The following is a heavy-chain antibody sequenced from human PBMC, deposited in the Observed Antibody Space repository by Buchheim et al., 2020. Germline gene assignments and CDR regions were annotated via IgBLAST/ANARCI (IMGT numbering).Heavy chain of an antibody. Sequence: QVQLQESGPGLVKPSETLSLTCSVSGDSLNSYYWIWIRQPPGKELEWIGYIFYCGSTYYRPSLRSRRFISVDTSRHQFSLRLRSVTAADTAVYYCARGRRNYSRGWFDPWGQGT. J-gene: IGHJ5*01. CDR2: IFYCGST. CDR3: ARGRRNYSRGWFDP. V-gene: IGHV4-59*01. CDR1: GDSLNSYY. D-gene: IGHD6-13*01.